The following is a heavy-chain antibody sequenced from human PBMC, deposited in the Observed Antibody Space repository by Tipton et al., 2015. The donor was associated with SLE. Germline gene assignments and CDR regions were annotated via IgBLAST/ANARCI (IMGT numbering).Heavy chain of an antibody. J-gene: IGHJ4*02. Sequence: TLSLTCSVSGVSISRGSYFWTWFRQPAGQGLEWVGHIFSTGITDYNPSLKSRVSISADTSKNQFSLNLESMTAADTAVYYCARDSHTDYGDFYVDSWGQGTLVTVSS. CDR2: IFSTGIT. D-gene: IGHD4-17*01. CDR1: GVSISRGSYF. CDR3: ARDSHTDYGDFYVDS. V-gene: IGHV4-61*09.